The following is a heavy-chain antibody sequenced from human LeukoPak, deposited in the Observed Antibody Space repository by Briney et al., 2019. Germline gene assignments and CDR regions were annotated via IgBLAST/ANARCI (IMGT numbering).Heavy chain of an antibody. D-gene: IGHD4-17*01. V-gene: IGHV4-31*03. J-gene: IGHJ4*02. Sequence: PSETLSLTCTVSGGSLSNGGYYWRWIRQHPGKGLECIGYIYYSGSTYYNPSLKSRVTISVDTSKNQFSLELSSVTAADTAVYYCARGGAMTTEDYWGQGTLVTVSS. CDR2: IYYSGST. CDR3: ARGGAMTTEDY. CDR1: GGSLSNGGYY.